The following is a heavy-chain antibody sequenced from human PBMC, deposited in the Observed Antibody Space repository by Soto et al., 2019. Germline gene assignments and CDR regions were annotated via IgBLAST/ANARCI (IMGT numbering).Heavy chain of an antibody. CDR3: ANERVSASYVEPSLFDF. CDR2: ISYDGSNK. D-gene: IGHD2-15*01. Sequence: GGSLRLSCAASGFTFSSYGMHWVRQAPGKGLEWVAVISYDGSNKYYADSVKGRFTISRDKSKNTLYLHMNSLRAEDTARYYCANERVSASYVEPSLFDFWGQGTQVTVSS. J-gene: IGHJ4*02. V-gene: IGHV3-30*18. CDR1: GFTFSSYG.